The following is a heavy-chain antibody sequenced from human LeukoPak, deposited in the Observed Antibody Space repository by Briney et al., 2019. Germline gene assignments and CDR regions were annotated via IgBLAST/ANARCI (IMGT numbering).Heavy chain of an antibody. J-gene: IGHJ4*02. Sequence: GASVKVSCKASGYTFTNYAITWVRQAPGQGPEWMGWISPYNGDRRDALKFQDRVTMTTDTSTTTAYMELRSLRSDDTAVYYCARGNYCSGGSCYDGAFDYWGQGTLVTVSS. CDR3: ARGNYCSGGSCYDGAFDY. D-gene: IGHD2-15*01. V-gene: IGHV1-18*01. CDR1: GYTFTNYA. CDR2: ISPYNGDR.